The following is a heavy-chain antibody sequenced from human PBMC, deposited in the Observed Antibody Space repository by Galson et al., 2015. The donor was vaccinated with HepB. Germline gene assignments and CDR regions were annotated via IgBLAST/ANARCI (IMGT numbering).Heavy chain of an antibody. CDR1: GYTFNNHF. Sequence: SVKVSCKASGYTFNNHFINWVRQAPGQGLEWMGWVSPYNGDKKYAQKFQDRVTMTTDTSTTTAYMELRSLRSDDTAVFYCARGAMTNHYFDYWGQGTLVTVSP. D-gene: IGHD2-8*01. CDR2: VSPYNGDK. CDR3: ARGAMTNHYFDY. V-gene: IGHV1-18*01. J-gene: IGHJ4*02.